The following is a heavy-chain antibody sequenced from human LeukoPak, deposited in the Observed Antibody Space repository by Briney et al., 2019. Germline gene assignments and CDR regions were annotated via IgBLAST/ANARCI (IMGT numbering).Heavy chain of an antibody. CDR1: GGSISSSNW. V-gene: IGHV4-4*02. Sequence: PSGTLSLTCAVSGGSISSSNWWSWLRQPPGKGLEWIGEIYHSGSTNYNPSLKSRVTISVDKSKNQFSLKLSSVTAADTAVYYCARRGIAAAGKKYYFDYWGQGTLVTVSS. CDR3: ARRGIAAAGKKYYFDY. J-gene: IGHJ4*02. CDR2: IYHSGST. D-gene: IGHD6-13*01.